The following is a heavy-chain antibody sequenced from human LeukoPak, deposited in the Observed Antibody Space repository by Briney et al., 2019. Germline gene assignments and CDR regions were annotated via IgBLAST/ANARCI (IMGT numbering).Heavy chain of an antibody. Sequence: ASVKVSCKASGYTFTGYYMHWVRQAPGQGLEWMGWINPNSGGTNYAQKFQGRVTMTRDTSISTAYMELSRLRSDDTAVYYCAKRPRIAVAGYYFDYWGQGTLVTVSS. V-gene: IGHV1-2*02. CDR2: INPNSGGT. J-gene: IGHJ4*02. CDR3: AKRPRIAVAGYYFDY. D-gene: IGHD6-19*01. CDR1: GYTFTGYY.